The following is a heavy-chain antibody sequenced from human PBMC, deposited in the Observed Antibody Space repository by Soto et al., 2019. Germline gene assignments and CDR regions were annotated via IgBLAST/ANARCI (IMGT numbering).Heavy chain of an antibody. CDR2: ISAYNGNT. Sequence: QVQLVQSGAEVKKPGASVKVYCKASGYTFTSYGISWVRQAPGQGLEWMGWISAYNGNTNYAQKLQGRVTMTTDTSTSTAYMELRSLRSDDTAVYYCARDRRSYYDSSGSYFDYWGQGTLVTVSS. CDR1: GYTFTSYG. V-gene: IGHV1-18*01. D-gene: IGHD3-22*01. CDR3: ARDRRSYYDSSGSYFDY. J-gene: IGHJ4*02.